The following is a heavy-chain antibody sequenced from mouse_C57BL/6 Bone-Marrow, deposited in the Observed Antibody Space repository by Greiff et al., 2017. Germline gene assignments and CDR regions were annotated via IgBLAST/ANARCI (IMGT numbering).Heavy chain of an antibody. J-gene: IGHJ2*01. CDR1: GYTFTSYG. V-gene: IGHV1-81*01. Sequence: QVQLQQSGAELARPGASVKLSCKASGYTFTSYGISWVKQRTGQGLEWIGEIHPRSGNTYYNEKFKGKATLTADKSSSTAYMELRSLTSEDSAVYFCAREGYLGFDYWGQGTTLTVSS. CDR3: AREGYLGFDY. D-gene: IGHD2-2*01. CDR2: IHPRSGNT.